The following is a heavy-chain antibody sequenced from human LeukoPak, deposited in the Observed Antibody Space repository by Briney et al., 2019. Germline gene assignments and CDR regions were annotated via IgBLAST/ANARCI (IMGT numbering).Heavy chain of an antibody. D-gene: IGHD3-22*01. V-gene: IGHV3-23*01. J-gene: IGHJ4*02. Sequence: PGGSLRLSCAASGFTFSNYAMSWVRQAPGEGLEWVSGISVSGGDTYYGDSVKGRFTISRDNSKNTLYLQMNSLRAEDTAVYYCAKDPGAGYYYYFDYWGQGTLVTVSS. CDR2: ISVSGGDT. CDR1: GFTFSNYA. CDR3: AKDPGAGYYYYFDY.